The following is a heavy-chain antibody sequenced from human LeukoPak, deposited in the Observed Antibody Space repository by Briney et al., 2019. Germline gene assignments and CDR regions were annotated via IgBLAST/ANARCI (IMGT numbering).Heavy chain of an antibody. D-gene: IGHD3-3*01. CDR3: ARDGTNDFWSGDFDY. Sequence: GGSLRLSCAASGFTFSSYSMNWVRQAPGKGLEWVSSISSSSSYIYYADSVKGRFTISRDNAKNSLYLQMNSLRAEDTAVYYCARDGTNDFWSGDFDYWGQGTLVTVSS. J-gene: IGHJ4*02. CDR2: ISSSSSYI. CDR1: GFTFSSYS. V-gene: IGHV3-21*03.